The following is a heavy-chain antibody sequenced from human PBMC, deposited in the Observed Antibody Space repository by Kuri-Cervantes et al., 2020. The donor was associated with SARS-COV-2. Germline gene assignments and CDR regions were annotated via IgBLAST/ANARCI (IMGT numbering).Heavy chain of an antibody. CDR2: ISSSSSYI. J-gene: IGHJ4*02. V-gene: IGHV3-21*01. CDR1: GFTFSSYS. Sequence: GGSLRLSCAASGFTFSSYSMNRVRQAPGKGLEWVSSISSSSSYIYYADSVKGRFTISRDNAKNSLYLQMNSLRAEDTAVYYCARDRDDYVWGSYRNFDYWGQGTLVTVSS. D-gene: IGHD3-16*02. CDR3: ARDRDDYVWGSYRNFDY.